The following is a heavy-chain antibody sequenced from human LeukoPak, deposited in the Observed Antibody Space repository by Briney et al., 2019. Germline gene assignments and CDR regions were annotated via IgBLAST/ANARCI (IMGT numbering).Heavy chain of an antibody. D-gene: IGHD5-12*01. CDR3: ARDGYRGSDY. CDR2: ISSSGSTI. CDR1: GFTFSSYE. V-gene: IGHV3-48*03. J-gene: IGHJ4*02. Sequence: GGSLRLSCAASGFTFSSYEMNWVRQAPGKGLEWVSYISSSGSTIYYADSVKGRFTISRGNAKNSLYLQMNSLRAEDTAVYYCARDGYRGSDYWGQGTLVTVSS.